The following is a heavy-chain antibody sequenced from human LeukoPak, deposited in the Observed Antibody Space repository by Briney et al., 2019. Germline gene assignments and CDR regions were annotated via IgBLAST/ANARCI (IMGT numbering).Heavy chain of an antibody. CDR1: GFTFSSYW. D-gene: IGHD1-26*01. Sequence: GGSLRLSCAASGFTFSSYWMSWVRQAPGKGLEWVANIKQDGSEKYYVDSVKGRFTISRDNAKNSLCLQMNSLRAEDTAVYYCARGSRSYSGSYYDFDYWGQGTLVTVSS. CDR3: ARGSRSYSGSYYDFDY. V-gene: IGHV3-7*01. J-gene: IGHJ4*02. CDR2: IKQDGSEK.